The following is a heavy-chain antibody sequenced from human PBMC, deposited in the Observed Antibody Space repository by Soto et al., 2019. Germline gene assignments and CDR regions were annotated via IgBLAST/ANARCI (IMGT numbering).Heavy chain of an antibody. CDR1: GFSLSTSGVG. CDR2: IYWDDDK. CDR3: APSRVLLPYQYFQH. D-gene: IGHD3-10*01. V-gene: IGHV2-5*02. J-gene: IGHJ1*01. Sequence: QITLKESGPTLVKPTQTLTLTCTFSGFSLSTSGVGVGWIRQRPGKALEWLALIYWDDDKRYSPSLKSRLTITKDTYKHQVVLTMPNMDPVDTATYYCAPSRVLLPYQYFQHWGQGTLVTVCS.